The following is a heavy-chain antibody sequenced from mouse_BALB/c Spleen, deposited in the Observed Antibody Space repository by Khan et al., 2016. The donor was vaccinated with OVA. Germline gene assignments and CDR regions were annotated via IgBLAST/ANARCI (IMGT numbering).Heavy chain of an antibody. J-gene: IGHJ4*01. V-gene: IGHV3-2*02. D-gene: IGHD2-3*01. CDR2: ISYNGST. CDR3: ARDGSRYNYAIDY. Sequence: EVKLQESGPGLVKPSQSLSLTCTVTGYSITSDYAWNWIRQFPGNKLEWMGYISYNGSTSYNPSLKSRISITQDTSKNQFFLQLNSVTTEDTATYYCARDGSRYNYAIDYWGQGTAVTVSS. CDR1: GYSITSDYA.